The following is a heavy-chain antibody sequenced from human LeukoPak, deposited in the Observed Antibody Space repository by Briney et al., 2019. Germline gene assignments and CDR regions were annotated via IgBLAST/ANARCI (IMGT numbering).Heavy chain of an antibody. CDR1: GYTFTSYD. Sequence: ASVKVSCKASGYTFTSYDINWVRQATGQGLEWMGWMNPNSGNTGYAQKFQGRATMTRNTSISTAYMELSSLRSEDTAVYYCARAPYDFWSGYYPQYYYYGMDVWGQGTTVTVSS. J-gene: IGHJ6*02. D-gene: IGHD3-3*01. V-gene: IGHV1-8*01. CDR2: MNPNSGNT. CDR3: ARAPYDFWSGYYPQYYYYGMDV.